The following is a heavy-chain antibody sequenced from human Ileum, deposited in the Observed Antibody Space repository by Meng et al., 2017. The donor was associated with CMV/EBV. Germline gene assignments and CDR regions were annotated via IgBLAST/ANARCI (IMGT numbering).Heavy chain of an antibody. D-gene: IGHD1-26*01. CDR1: GFTFADYA. V-gene: IGHV3-49*03. Sequence: SLRLSCTTSGFTFADYAMSWLRQAPGKGLAWVSFIRTKGGTAEYAAPVKGRVTISRDDSKSIAYLQINSLKNEDTATYYCTLFRKWEHAFDIWGQGTMVTVSS. CDR3: TLFRKWEHAFDI. J-gene: IGHJ3*02. CDR2: IRTKGGTA.